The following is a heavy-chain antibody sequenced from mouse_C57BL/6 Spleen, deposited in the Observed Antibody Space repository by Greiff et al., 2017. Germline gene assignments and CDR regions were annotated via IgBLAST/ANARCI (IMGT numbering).Heavy chain of an antibody. V-gene: IGHV5-17*01. CDR1: GFTFSDYG. CDR2: ISSGSSTI. CDR3: ARVERGGYYAMNN. J-gene: IGHJ4*01. Sequence: EVQGVESGGGLVKPGGSLKLSCAASGFTFSDYGMHWVRQAPEKGLEWVAYISSGSSTINYADRVKGRFTISRDNAKNTRFLQMTSLRSEDTAMYYCARVERGGYYAMNNWGQGTSVTVSS.